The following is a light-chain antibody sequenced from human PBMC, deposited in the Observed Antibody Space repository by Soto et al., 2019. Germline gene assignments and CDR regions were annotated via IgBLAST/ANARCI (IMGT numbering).Light chain of an antibody. CDR2: DAS. J-gene: IGKJ5*01. Sequence: DIQITRSPSTLSASVGYIVTITFRASQSISTYLNWYQQKPGKAPKLLIYDASNLETGVPSRFSGSGSGTDFTFTISSLQPEDIATYYCQQYSHLITFGQGTRLEIK. CDR3: QQYSHLIT. CDR1: QSISTY. V-gene: IGKV1-33*01.